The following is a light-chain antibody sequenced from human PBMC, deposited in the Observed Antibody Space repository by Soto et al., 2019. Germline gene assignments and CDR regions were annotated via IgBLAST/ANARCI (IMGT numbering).Light chain of an antibody. CDR1: QSVSNN. CDR2: DAS. Sequence: EIVFTQSPATLSVSPGDRPTLSCSARQSVSNNLAWYQQKPGQAPRLLISDASNRATGIPARFSGSGSGTDFTLTISSLEPEDFAVYYCQQHNSWPITFGQGTRLEIK. V-gene: IGKV3D-11*03. J-gene: IGKJ5*01. CDR3: QQHNSWPIT.